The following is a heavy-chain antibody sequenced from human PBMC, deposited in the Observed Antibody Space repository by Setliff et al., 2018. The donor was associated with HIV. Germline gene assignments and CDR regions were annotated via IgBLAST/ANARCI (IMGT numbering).Heavy chain of an antibody. Sequence: GGSLRLSCAASGFSFTSYGMHWVRQAPGKGLEWVAYIHYDGSIILYADSVKGRFTISRDNSMHTLYLQMHSLRPEDTAVYYCAKDRLNPQSNNWFDHWGQGTLVTVSS. J-gene: IGHJ5*02. D-gene: IGHD3-16*01. CDR3: AKDRLNPQSNNWFDH. CDR1: GFSFTSYG. CDR2: IHYDGSII. V-gene: IGHV3-30*02.